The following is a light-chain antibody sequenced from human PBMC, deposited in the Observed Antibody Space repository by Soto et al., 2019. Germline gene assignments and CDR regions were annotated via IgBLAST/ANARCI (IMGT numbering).Light chain of an antibody. CDR3: QQYNNWPRT. Sequence: EVVMTQSPATLSVSPGERATVSCRAIQSVSTNLAWYQQRPGQAPRLLIYDASTRATGIPARFSGSGSGTEFTLTITSLQSEDFGFYHCQQYNNWPRTFGQGTELLIK. V-gene: IGKV3D-15*01. CDR1: QSVSTN. CDR2: DAS. J-gene: IGKJ2*01.